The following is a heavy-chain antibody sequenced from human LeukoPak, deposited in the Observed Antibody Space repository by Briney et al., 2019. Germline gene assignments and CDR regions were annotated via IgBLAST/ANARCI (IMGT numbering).Heavy chain of an antibody. J-gene: IGHJ3*02. CDR2: IDYRGST. D-gene: IGHD5-18*01. Sequence: PSETLSLTCTVSGGSISSSNYYWSWIRQPPGKGLEWIAYIDYRGSTTYNPSLRSRVTISVDTSRNQFSLKLYSVTAADTAVYYCARSRSGYSYDHAAFEIWGQGTMVTVSS. CDR3: ARSRSGYSYDHAAFEI. CDR1: GGSISSSNYY. V-gene: IGHV4-61*01.